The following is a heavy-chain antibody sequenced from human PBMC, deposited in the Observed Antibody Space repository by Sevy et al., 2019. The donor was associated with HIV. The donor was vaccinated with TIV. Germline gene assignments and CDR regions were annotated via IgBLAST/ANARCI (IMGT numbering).Heavy chain of an antibody. CDR2: IRSKAYGGTT. J-gene: IGHJ4*02. Sequence: GGSLRLSCTASGFTFGDYAMSWVRQAPGKGLEWVGFIRSKAYGGTTEYAASVKGRFTISRDDSKSIAYLQMNSLKTEDTAVYYCTREAPYDFWSGYYLFGEAYFDYWGQGTLVTVSS. CDR1: GFTFGDYA. CDR3: TREAPYDFWSGYYLFGEAYFDY. V-gene: IGHV3-49*04. D-gene: IGHD3-3*01.